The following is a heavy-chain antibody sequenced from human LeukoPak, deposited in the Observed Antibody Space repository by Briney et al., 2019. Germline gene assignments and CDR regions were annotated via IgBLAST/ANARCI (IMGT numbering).Heavy chain of an antibody. D-gene: IGHD5-18*01. V-gene: IGHV3-53*01. CDR3: ARDWILAAQPINFFDY. Sequence: GGSLRLSCAASGFTVSSNYMSWVRQAPGKGLEWVSVIYSGGSTYYADSVKGRFTISRDNSKNTLYLQMNSLRAEDTAVYYCARDWILAAQPINFFDYWGQGTLVTVSS. CDR2: IYSGGST. CDR1: GFTVSSNY. J-gene: IGHJ4*02.